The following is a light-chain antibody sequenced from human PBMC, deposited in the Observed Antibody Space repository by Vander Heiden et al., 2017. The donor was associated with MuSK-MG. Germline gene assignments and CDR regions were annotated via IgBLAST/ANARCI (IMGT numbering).Light chain of an antibody. Sequence: EIVLTQSPATLSLSPGERATLSCRASQSVSSYLAWYQQKPGQAPRLLIYDASNRATGIPARFSGSGSGTDFTLTISSLEPEDFAVYYCQQFSNSPSITFGQGTLMEIK. CDR3: QQFSNSPSIT. CDR1: QSVSSY. J-gene: IGKJ5*01. V-gene: IGKV3-11*01. CDR2: DAS.